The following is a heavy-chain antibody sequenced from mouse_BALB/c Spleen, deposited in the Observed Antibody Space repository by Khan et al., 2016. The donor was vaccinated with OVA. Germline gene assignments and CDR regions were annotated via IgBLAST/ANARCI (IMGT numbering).Heavy chain of an antibody. CDR1: GYTFTKSG. CDR3: ARPPYFSYVMDN. V-gene: IGHV9-3-1*01. J-gene: IGHJ4*01. Sequence: QIQLVQSGPELKKPGETVKISCKASGYTFTKSGMNWVKQAPGKGLKWMGWINTYTGEPTYADDFKGRFAFSLETSASTAYLQINNLKSEATATYFCARPPYFSYVMDNWGQGTSVTVSS. D-gene: IGHD2-10*01. CDR2: INTYTGEP.